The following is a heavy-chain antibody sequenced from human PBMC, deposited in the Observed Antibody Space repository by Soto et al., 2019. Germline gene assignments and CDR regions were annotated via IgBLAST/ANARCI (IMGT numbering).Heavy chain of an antibody. J-gene: IGHJ4*02. CDR3: ASRDPGTSVDY. V-gene: IGHV4-4*02. D-gene: IGHD1-7*01. CDR2: IYRTGST. Sequence: SEPLSLTCAVSGGSFTSNNGWTWVRQPPGQGLEWIGEIYRTGSTNYNPSLKSRVTISLDKSENQFSLKVTSLTAADTAVYYCASRDPGTSVDYWGQGTLVTVSS. CDR1: GGSFTSNNG.